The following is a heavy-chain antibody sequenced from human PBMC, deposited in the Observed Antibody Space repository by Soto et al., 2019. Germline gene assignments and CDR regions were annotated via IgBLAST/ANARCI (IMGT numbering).Heavy chain of an antibody. D-gene: IGHD2-2*01. V-gene: IGHV1-18*01. CDR2: ISAYNGNT. J-gene: IGHJ5*02. CDR1: GYTFTSYG. Sequence: QVQLVQSGAEVKKPGASVKVSCKASGYTFTSYGISWVRQAPGQGLEWMGWISAYNGNTSYAQKLQGRVTMTTDPSTSTAYMELRRLRSDDTAVYYCARAEGLVVVVPAAYNWFDPWGQGTLVTVSS. CDR3: ARAEGLVVVVPAAYNWFDP.